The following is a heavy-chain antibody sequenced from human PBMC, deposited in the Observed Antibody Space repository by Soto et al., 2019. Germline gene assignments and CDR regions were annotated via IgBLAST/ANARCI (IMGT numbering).Heavy chain of an antibody. V-gene: IGHV4-4*02. D-gene: IGHD6-13*01. CDR3: ARDFPRRSSSWYRFDY. CDR2: IYHSGST. J-gene: IGHJ4*02. CDR1: GGSISSSNW. Sequence: QVQLQESGPGLVKPSGTLSLTCAVSGGSISSSNWWSWVRQPPGKGLEWIGEIYHSGSTNYNPSLNSRVTISVDKSKNQFSLKLSSVTAADTAVYYCARDFPRRSSSWYRFDYWGQGTLVTVSS.